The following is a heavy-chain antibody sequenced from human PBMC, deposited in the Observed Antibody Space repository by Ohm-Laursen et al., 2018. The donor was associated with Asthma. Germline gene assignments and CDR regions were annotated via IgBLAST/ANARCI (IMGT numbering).Heavy chain of an antibody. Sequence: SLRLSCTASGFPFSLYAMDWVRQAPGKGLEWLSYISSDITTIYYADSVKGRFTISRDNAKNSLYLQMNSLRAEGTAVYYCANPIVVVPAAPYGMDVWGQGTTVTVSS. V-gene: IGHV3-48*01. CDR2: ISSDITTI. D-gene: IGHD2-2*01. J-gene: IGHJ6*02. CDR3: ANPIVVVPAAPYGMDV. CDR1: GFPFSLYA.